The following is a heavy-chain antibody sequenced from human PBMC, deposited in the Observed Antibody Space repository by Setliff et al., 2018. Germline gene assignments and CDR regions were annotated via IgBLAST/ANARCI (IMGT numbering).Heavy chain of an antibody. CDR2: LYTSGDT. J-gene: IGHJ4*02. Sequence: PSETLSLTCTVSGGSISSHYWTWIRQPAGKGLEWIGRLYTSGDTNYNPSLKSQVSMSLDTSKNQFSLKPSSVTAADTAVYYCARDRVVVLAGRRGFYFDYWGQGTLVTVSS. CDR1: GGSISSHY. V-gene: IGHV4-4*07. CDR3: ARDRVVVLAGRRGFYFDY. D-gene: IGHD2-15*01.